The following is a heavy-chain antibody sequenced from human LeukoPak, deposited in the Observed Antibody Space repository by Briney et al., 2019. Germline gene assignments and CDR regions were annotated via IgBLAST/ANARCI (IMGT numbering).Heavy chain of an antibody. CDR1: GGTFSSYA. CDR3: ASTSLGYCSGGSCYDFDY. D-gene: IGHD2-15*01. J-gene: IGHJ4*02. Sequence: SVKLSCKSSGGTFSSYAINWVRQAPAQGLEWMGVIIPIFGTANYGQKFQGRVTITADESTSTAYMELSSLRSEDTAVYYCASTSLGYCSGGSCYDFDYWGQGTLVTVSS. CDR2: IIPIFGTA. V-gene: IGHV1-69*13.